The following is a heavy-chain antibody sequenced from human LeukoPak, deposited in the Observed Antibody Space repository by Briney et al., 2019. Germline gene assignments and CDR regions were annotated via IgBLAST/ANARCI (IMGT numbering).Heavy chain of an antibody. J-gene: IGHJ3*02. CDR2: ISWNSGSI. CDR1: GFTFDDYA. D-gene: IGHD5-18*01. Sequence: PGGSLRLSCAASGFTFDDYAMHWVRQAPGKGLEWVSGISWNSGSIGYADSVKGRFTISRDNAKNSLYLQMNSLRAEDTASYYCAREGYSYGRDAFDIWGQGTMVTVSS. CDR3: AREGYSYGRDAFDI. V-gene: IGHV3-9*01.